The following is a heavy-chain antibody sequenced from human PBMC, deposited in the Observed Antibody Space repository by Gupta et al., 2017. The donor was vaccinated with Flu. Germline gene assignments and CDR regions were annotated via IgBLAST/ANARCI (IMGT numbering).Heavy chain of an antibody. CDR1: GGSFSGYY. CDR3: ARSYGNFFSRFDF. Sequence: QVQLQESGPGLVKPSETLSLTCTVSGGSFSGYYWSWIRQSPGKGLEWIGYVYYTGRTNYNPSFKSRVTMSVDTSKNQFSLKLSAVTAADTAIYYCARSYGNFFSRFDFWGQGALVTVSS. CDR2: VYYTGRT. D-gene: IGHD4-17*01. V-gene: IGHV4-59*01. J-gene: IGHJ4*02.